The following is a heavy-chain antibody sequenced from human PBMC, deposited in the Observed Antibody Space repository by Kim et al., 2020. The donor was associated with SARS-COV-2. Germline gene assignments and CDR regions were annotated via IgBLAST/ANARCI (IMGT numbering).Heavy chain of an antibody. CDR2: IYYSGST. J-gene: IGHJ5*02. CDR3: ARDRYHSSSIRWFDP. CDR1: GGSISSGGYY. V-gene: IGHV4-31*03. D-gene: IGHD6-6*01. Sequence: SETLSLTCTVSGGSISSGGYYWSWIRQHPGKGLEWIGYIYYSGSTYYNPSLKSRVTISVDTSKNQFSLKLSSVTAADTAVYYCARDRYHSSSIRWFDPWGQGTLVTVSS.